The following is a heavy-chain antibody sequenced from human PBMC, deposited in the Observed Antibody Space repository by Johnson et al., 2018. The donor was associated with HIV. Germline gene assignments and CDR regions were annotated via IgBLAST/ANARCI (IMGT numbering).Heavy chain of an antibody. J-gene: IGHJ3*02. CDR3: ARDRCSSTTCLDAFDI. V-gene: IGHV3-30-3*01. CDR2: ISSDGTNK. D-gene: IGHD2-2*01. CDR1: GFTFTSYT. Sequence: QVQLVESGGGVVQPGRSLRLSCAASGFTFTSYTIHWVRQAPGKGLEWVALISSDGTNKYYAYSVKDRFTISRDNSKNTLYVEMNSLRVEDTALYYCARDRCSSTTCLDAFDIWGQGTMVTVSS.